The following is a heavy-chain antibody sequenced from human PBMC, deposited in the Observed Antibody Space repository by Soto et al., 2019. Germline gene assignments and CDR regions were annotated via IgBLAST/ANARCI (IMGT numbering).Heavy chain of an antibody. Sequence: EVQLVESGGGLVQPGGSLKLSCAASGFTFSGSTIHWVRQPSGKGLEWVGRITSKTHTFATTYAASVKGRFTISRDDSKDTAYLQMNSLKTEDTAVYYCATQHLDVPVTSAIDYWGQGTLVTVSS. J-gene: IGHJ4*02. CDR3: ATQHLDVPVTSAIDY. V-gene: IGHV3-73*02. D-gene: IGHD2-2*01. CDR2: ITSKTHTFAT. CDR1: GFTFSGST.